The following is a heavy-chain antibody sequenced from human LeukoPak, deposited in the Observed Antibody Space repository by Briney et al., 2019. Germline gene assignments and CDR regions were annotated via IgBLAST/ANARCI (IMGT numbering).Heavy chain of an antibody. CDR1: GFSVSEKY. CDR3: ARGQRTSVTLYYFDF. D-gene: IGHD4-17*01. CDR2: LFGGGDT. V-gene: IGHV3-66*01. J-gene: IGHJ4*02. Sequence: GAPRLSCAVSGFSVSEKYMTWVRQAPGKGLEWVSVLFGGGDTYYGDSVKGRFAISRDNSKNTVYLQMKSLRAEDTAFYSCARGQRTSVTLYYFDFWGQGTLVSVSS.